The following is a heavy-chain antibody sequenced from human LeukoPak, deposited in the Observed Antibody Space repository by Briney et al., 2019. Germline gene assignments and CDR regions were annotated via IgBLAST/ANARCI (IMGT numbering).Heavy chain of an antibody. CDR1: GCTFSSYA. Sequence: GGSLRLSCAASGCTFSSYAMSWVRQAPGKGLEWVSAISGSGGSTYYADSVKGRFTISRDNSKNTLYLQMNSLRAEDTAVYYCAKDGYSSGWYGFNWFDPWGQGTLVTVSS. V-gene: IGHV3-23*01. J-gene: IGHJ5*02. CDR2: ISGSGGST. D-gene: IGHD6-19*01. CDR3: AKDGYSSGWYGFNWFDP.